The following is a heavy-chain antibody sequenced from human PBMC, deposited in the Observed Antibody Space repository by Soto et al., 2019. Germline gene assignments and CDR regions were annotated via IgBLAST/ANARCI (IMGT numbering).Heavy chain of an antibody. V-gene: IGHV1-3*05. Sequence: QVQLVQSGAEEKKPGASVKVSCKASGYTFTSYAMHWVRQAPGQRLEWMGWINAGNGNTKYSQKFQGRVTITRDTSASTAYMELSGLRSEDTAVYYCARGVAPYYFDYWGQGTLVTVSS. CDR3: ARGVAPYYFDY. CDR2: INAGNGNT. D-gene: IGHD2-15*01. CDR1: GYTFTSYA. J-gene: IGHJ4*02.